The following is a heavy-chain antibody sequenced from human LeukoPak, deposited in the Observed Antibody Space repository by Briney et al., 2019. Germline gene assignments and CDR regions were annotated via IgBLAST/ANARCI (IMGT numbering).Heavy chain of an antibody. CDR2: IYYSGST. CDR3: AREGRGSGSYYGSLFDY. V-gene: IGHV4-59*12. Sequence: PSETLSLTCTVSGGSISSYYWSWIRQPPGKGQEWIGYIYYSGSTNYNPPPKSRVTISVDTSKNQFSLKLSSVTAADTAVYYCAREGRGSGSYYGSLFDYWGQGTLVTVSS. CDR1: GGSISSYY. J-gene: IGHJ4*02. D-gene: IGHD3-10*01.